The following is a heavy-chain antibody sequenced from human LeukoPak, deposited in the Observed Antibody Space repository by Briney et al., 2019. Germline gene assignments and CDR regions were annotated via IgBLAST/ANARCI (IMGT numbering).Heavy chain of an antibody. D-gene: IGHD2-21*02. J-gene: IGHJ6*03. CDR2: INWNGGST. Sequence: GGSLRLSCAASGFTFDDYGMSWVRQAPGKGLEWVSGINWNGGSTGYADSVKGRFTISRDNSKNTLYLQMNSLRAEDTAVYYCAKERAVVTAYDYYMDVWGKGTTVTISS. CDR1: GFTFDDYG. V-gene: IGHV3-20*04. CDR3: AKERAVVTAYDYYMDV.